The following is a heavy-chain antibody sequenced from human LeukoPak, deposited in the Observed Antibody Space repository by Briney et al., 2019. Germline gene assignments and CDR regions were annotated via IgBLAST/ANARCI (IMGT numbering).Heavy chain of an antibody. V-gene: IGHV1-69*05. J-gene: IGHJ4*02. D-gene: IGHD2-15*01. CDR3: ARESGYCRGGSCYPAYFDY. Sequence: SVKVSCKAPGGTFINYTLNSVRQAPGQGLEWVGGIIPMFGTANYAQKFQGRVTITTDESTSTAYMELSSLRSEDTAVYYCARESGYCRGGSCYPAYFDYWGQGTLVTVSS. CDR1: GGTFINYT. CDR2: IIPMFGTA.